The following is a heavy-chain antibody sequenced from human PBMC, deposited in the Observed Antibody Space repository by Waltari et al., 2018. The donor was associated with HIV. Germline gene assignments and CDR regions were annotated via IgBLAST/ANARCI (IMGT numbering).Heavy chain of an antibody. J-gene: IGHJ5*02. Sequence: QVTLKESGPVLVKPTETLTLTCTVSGFSLSNARMGVSWIRQPPGKALEWLAHIFSNDEKSYSTSLKSRLTISKDTSKSQVVLTMTNMDPVDTATYYCARIIVVVPAADSGAWFDPWGQGTLVTVSS. D-gene: IGHD2-2*01. CDR3: ARIIVVVPAADSGAWFDP. CDR2: IFSNDEK. V-gene: IGHV2-26*01. CDR1: GFSLSNARMG.